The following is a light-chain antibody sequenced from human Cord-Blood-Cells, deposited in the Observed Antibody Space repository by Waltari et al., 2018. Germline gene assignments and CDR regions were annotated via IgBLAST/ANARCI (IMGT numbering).Light chain of an antibody. J-gene: IGKJ4*01. CDR3: QQSYSTPPET. V-gene: IGKV1-39*01. CDR1: QSISSY. Sequence: DIQMTQFPSSLSASVGDRVTITCRASQSISSYLNWYQQTPGKATKLLIYAASSLQSGVPSRFSGSGSGTDFTLTISSLQPEDFATYYCQQSYSTPPETFGGGTNVEIK. CDR2: AAS.